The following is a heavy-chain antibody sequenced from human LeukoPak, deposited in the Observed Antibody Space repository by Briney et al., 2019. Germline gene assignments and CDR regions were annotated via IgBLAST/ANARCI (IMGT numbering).Heavy chain of an antibody. J-gene: IGHJ6*03. CDR3: ARLGYSSGWYRNYYYYYYMDV. Sequence: PGGSLRLSCAASGFTFSSYAMSWVRQAPGKGLEWVSAISGSGGSTYYADSVKGRFTISRDNSKNTLYLQMNSLRAEDTAVYYCARLGYSSGWYRNYYYYYYMDVWGKGTTVTASS. CDR2: ISGSGGST. CDR1: GFTFSSYA. D-gene: IGHD6-19*01. V-gene: IGHV3-23*01.